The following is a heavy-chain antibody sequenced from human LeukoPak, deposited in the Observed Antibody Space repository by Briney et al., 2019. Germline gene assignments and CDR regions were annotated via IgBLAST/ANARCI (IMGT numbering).Heavy chain of an antibody. J-gene: IGHJ5*02. V-gene: IGHV3-23*01. CDR1: GLTFSSYA. Sequence: PGGSLRLSCAVSGLTFSSYAMSWVRQAPGKGLEWVSAISGSGGSTYYADSVKGRFTISRDNSKNTLYLQMNSLRAEDTAVYYCAKDQAGSSWYGPNWLDPWGQGTLVTVSS. D-gene: IGHD6-13*01. CDR3: AKDQAGSSWYGPNWLDP. CDR2: ISGSGGST.